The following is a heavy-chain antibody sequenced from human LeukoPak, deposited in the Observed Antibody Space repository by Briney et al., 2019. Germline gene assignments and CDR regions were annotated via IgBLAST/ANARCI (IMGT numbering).Heavy chain of an antibody. Sequence: ASVKVSCKASGYTFNSNGIGWLRQATGQGLDWMGWISGYNGNTKYAQNLQGRVTMTTDTSTSTAYMELGSLRSDDTAVYYCARSIAAAGYADYWGQGTLVTVSS. J-gene: IGHJ4*02. CDR3: ARSIAAAGYADY. CDR2: ISGYNGNT. D-gene: IGHD6-13*01. V-gene: IGHV1-18*01. CDR1: GYTFNSNG.